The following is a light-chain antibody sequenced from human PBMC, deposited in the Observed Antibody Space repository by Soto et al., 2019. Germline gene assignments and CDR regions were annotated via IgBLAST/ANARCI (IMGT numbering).Light chain of an antibody. CDR2: EVS. CDR1: SSDVGEYKY. CDR3: TSYTSDNTHV. J-gene: IGLJ1*01. Sequence: QSALTQPASVSGSPGQSITISCTGTSSDVGEYKYVSWYQQHPGKAPKLMIYEVSNRPSGISNRFSGSKSGNTASLTISGLQAEDEADYYCTSYTSDNTHVFGTGTKLTVL. V-gene: IGLV2-14*01.